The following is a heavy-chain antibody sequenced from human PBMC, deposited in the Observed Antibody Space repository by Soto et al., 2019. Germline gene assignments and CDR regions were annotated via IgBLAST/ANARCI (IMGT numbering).Heavy chain of an antibody. J-gene: IGHJ5*01. V-gene: IGHV4-59*08. CDR1: GSPTSRYY. D-gene: IGHD2-15*01. CDR2: IYYSGST. Sequence: SETLSLTCTVSGSPTSRYYWNLIRQPPGKGLEWIGYIYYSGSTNYNPSLKSRITINPDTSNNQLSLQLNSVTPDDTAVYYCARLVGNSWLDSWGQGTLVTVSS. CDR3: ARLVGNSWLDS.